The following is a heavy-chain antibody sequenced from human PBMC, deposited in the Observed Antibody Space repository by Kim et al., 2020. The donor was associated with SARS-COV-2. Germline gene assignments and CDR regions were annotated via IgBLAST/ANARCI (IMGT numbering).Heavy chain of an antibody. J-gene: IGHJ5*02. CDR1: GDSVSSNSAA. V-gene: IGHV6-1*01. CDR3: VGGGGWNT. Sequence: SQTLSLTCAISGDSVSSNSAAWNWIRQSPSRGLEWLGRTYYRSKWNNEYALSVKSRITINPDTSKNQFSLQLKSVTPEDTAVYYCVGGGGWNTWGQGTLVTVSS. CDR2: TYYRSKWNN. D-gene: IGHD6-19*01.